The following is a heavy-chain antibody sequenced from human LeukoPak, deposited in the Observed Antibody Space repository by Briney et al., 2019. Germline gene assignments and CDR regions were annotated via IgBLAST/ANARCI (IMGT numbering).Heavy chain of an antibody. D-gene: IGHD3-9*01. CDR1: GFTFSSYS. J-gene: IGHJ4*02. CDR2: INSDGSST. Sequence: GGSLRLSCAASGFTFSSYSMHWVRQAPGKGLVWVSRINSDGSSTSYADSVKGRFTISRDNAKNTLYLQMNSLRAEDTAVYDCARDLTRVLRYFDWLPSFDYWGQGTLVTVSS. CDR3: ARDLTRVLRYFDWLPSFDY. V-gene: IGHV3-74*01.